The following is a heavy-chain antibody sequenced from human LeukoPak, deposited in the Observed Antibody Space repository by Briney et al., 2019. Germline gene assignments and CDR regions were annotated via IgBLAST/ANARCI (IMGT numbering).Heavy chain of an antibody. V-gene: IGHV4-59*11. D-gene: IGHD3-10*01. CDR3: ARHRAESYYGSGRLDY. CDR1: GGSISGHY. J-gene: IGHJ4*02. CDR2: IYYRGST. Sequence: KPSGTLSLTCTVSGGSISGHYWSWLRQPPGKGLEWIGYIYYRGSTNYNPSLKSRVTISVDTSRNQFSLKLSSVTAADTAVYYCARHRAESYYGSGRLDYWGQGTLVTVSS.